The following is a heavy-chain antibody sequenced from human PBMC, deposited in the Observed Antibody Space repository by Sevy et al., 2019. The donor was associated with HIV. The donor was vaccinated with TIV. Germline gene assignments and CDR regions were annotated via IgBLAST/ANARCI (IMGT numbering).Heavy chain of an antibody. J-gene: IGHJ4*02. Sequence: SENLSLTCTVSGGSISSSSYYWGWIRQPPGKGLEWIGSIYYSGSTYYNPSLKSRVTISVDTSKNQFSLKLSSVTAADTAVYYCARLDFWSGYPYFDYWGQGTLVIVSS. V-gene: IGHV4-39*01. D-gene: IGHD3-3*01. CDR3: ARLDFWSGYPYFDY. CDR1: GGSISSSSYY. CDR2: IYYSGST.